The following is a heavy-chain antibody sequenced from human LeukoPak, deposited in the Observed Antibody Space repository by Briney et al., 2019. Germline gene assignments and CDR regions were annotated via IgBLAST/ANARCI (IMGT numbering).Heavy chain of an antibody. CDR2: IYDSGTT. V-gene: IGHV4-59*01. J-gene: IGHJ4*02. D-gene: IGHD5-24*01. CDR3: ARDPDGYKFFDY. CDR1: GGSLGSYF. Sequence: SETLSLTCSVSGGSLGSYFWHWIRQPPGKGLEWMGYIYDSGTTAYSPSLKRRVTMSVDTSKNQFSLSLNSVTAADTAVYYCARDPDGYKFFDYWGRGSPFIVSS.